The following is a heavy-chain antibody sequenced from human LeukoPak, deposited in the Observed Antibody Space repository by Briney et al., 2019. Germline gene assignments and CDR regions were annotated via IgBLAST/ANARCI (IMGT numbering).Heavy chain of an antibody. Sequence: ASVKASCKASGYTFTSYGISWVRQAPGQGLEWMGWISAYNGNTKYAQKLQGRVTMTTDTSTSTAYMELRSLRSDDTAVYYCARDSADLDYYGSGSYWWGQGTLVTVSS. CDR3: ARDSADLDYYGSGSYW. CDR1: GYTFTSYG. D-gene: IGHD3-10*01. V-gene: IGHV1-18*01. J-gene: IGHJ4*02. CDR2: ISAYNGNT.